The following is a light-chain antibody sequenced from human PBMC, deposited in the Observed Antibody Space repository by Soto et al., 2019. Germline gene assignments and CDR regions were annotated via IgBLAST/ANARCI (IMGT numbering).Light chain of an antibody. CDR3: QQYKSYSS. CDR2: EAS. J-gene: IGKJ3*01. Sequence: DIQMTQSPSTLSASVGDRVTITFRASQNINKWLAWYQQKPGKAPKLLIYEASTLEGRVPSRCSGSGSGTEFTLTISCLQPDDFATYWCQQYKSYSSFGHGTKVYIK. CDR1: QNINKW. V-gene: IGKV1-5*03.